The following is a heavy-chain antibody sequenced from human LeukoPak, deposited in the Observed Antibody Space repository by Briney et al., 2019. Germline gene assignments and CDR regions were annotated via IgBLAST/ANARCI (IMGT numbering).Heavy chain of an antibody. J-gene: IGHJ4*02. CDR3: AKDRGPLAVYEPLDY. Sequence: GGSLRLSCEASGFTFDDYTMHWVRQAPGKGLEWVSLISWDGDTTDYAESVKGRFTVSRDNRENSLYLQLSGLRPEDTAFYYCAKDRGPLAVYEPLDYWGQGTRVTVSS. CDR1: GFTFDDYT. V-gene: IGHV3-43*01. CDR2: ISWDGDTT. D-gene: IGHD2/OR15-2a*01.